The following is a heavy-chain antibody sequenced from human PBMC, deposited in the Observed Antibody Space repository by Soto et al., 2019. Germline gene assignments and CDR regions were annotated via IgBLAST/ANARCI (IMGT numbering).Heavy chain of an antibody. CDR1: GFTFRTYW. Sequence: EVQLVESGGGSVQPGGSLRLSCAASGFTFRTYWMHWVRQAPGKGLVWVARINTGGRATSYAESVKGRFTISRDNDKATLYLHMSSLRVDDTAVYYCARELPRGVAVAAKDYWGQGALVAVSS. J-gene: IGHJ4*02. CDR3: ARELPRGVAVAAKDY. CDR2: INTGGRAT. D-gene: IGHD6-13*01. V-gene: IGHV3-74*01.